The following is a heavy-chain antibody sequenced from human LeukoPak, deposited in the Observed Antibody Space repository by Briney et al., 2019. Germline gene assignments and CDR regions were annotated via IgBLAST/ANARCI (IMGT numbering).Heavy chain of an antibody. D-gene: IGHD6-19*01. J-gene: IGHJ4*02. V-gene: IGHV4-59*01. CDR1: GGSISSYY. CDR3: ARGQWLVGS. Sequence: SETLSLTCTVSGGSISSYYWSWIRQPPGKGLEWIGYIYYSGSTNYNPSLKSRVTISVDTSKNQFSLKLSSVTAADTAVYYCARGQWLVGSWGQGTLVTVSS. CDR2: IYYSGST.